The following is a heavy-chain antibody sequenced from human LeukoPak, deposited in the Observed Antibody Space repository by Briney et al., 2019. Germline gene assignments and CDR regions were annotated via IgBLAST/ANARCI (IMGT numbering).Heavy chain of an antibody. CDR2: INHSGST. Sequence: SETLSLTCAVYGGSFSGYYWSWLRQPPGKGLEWIGEINHSGSTNYNPSLKSRVTISVDTSKNQFSLKLSSVTAADTAVYYCASAPRGYSYGYDYHYFDYWGQGTLVTVSS. V-gene: IGHV4-34*01. J-gene: IGHJ4*02. CDR1: GGSFSGYY. D-gene: IGHD5-18*01. CDR3: ASAPRGYSYGYDYHYFDY.